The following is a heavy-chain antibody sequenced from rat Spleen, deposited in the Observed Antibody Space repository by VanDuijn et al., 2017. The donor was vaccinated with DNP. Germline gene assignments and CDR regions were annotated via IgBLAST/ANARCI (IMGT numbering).Heavy chain of an antibody. V-gene: IGHV5-7*01. CDR2: ISYEGSST. Sequence: EVQLVESGGGLVQPGWSLKLSCAASGFTVSDFNMAWVRQAPKKGLEWVASISYEGSSTWYRDSVKGRFTISRDSAKSTLYLQMDSLRSEDTATYFCARHGRITTVAAYWYFDFWGPGTMVTVSS. J-gene: IGHJ1*01. CDR3: ARHGRITTVAAYWYFDF. CDR1: GFTVSDFN. D-gene: IGHD1-11*01.